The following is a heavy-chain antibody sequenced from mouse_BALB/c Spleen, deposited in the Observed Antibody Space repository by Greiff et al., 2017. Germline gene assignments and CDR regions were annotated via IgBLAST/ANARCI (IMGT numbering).Heavy chain of an antibody. CDR1: GFTFSSYT. Sequence: EVMLVESGGGLVQPGGSLKLSCAASGFTFSSYTMSWVRQTPEKRLEWVAYISNGGGSTYYPDTVKGRFTISRDNAKNTLYLQMSSLKSEDTAMYYCARRYYGSSFFDYWGQGTTLTVSS. V-gene: IGHV5-12-2*01. D-gene: IGHD1-1*01. J-gene: IGHJ2*01. CDR3: ARRYYGSSFFDY. CDR2: ISNGGGST.